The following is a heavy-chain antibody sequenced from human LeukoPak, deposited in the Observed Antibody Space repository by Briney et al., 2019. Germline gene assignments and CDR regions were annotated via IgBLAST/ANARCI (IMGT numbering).Heavy chain of an antibody. V-gene: IGHV3-21*04. CDR1: GFTFSSDS. D-gene: IGHD2-15*01. J-gene: IGHJ4*02. Sequence: GGSLRLSCAASGFTFSSDSMNWVRQAPGKGLEWVSSISSSSSYIYYADSVKGRFTISRDNAKNSLYLQMNSLRAEDTAVYYCARVCSGGSCYSVGYWGQGTLVTVSS. CDR3: ARVCSGGSCYSVGY. CDR2: ISSSSSYI.